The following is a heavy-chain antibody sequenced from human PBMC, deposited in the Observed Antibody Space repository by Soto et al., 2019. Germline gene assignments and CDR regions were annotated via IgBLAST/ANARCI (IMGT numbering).Heavy chain of an antibody. CDR1: GFSFDDYG. D-gene: IGHD3-10*01. Sequence: PGGSLRLSCVASGFSFDDYGMNWVRQVPGKGLEWVSGSNWNGDSTGYADSVKGRFTISRDNAKNAIFLQMTSLRVDDTAVYFCARGDRGGFDLWGQGTMVTVSS. CDR2: SNWNGDST. V-gene: IGHV3-20*04. J-gene: IGHJ3*01. CDR3: ARGDRGGFDL.